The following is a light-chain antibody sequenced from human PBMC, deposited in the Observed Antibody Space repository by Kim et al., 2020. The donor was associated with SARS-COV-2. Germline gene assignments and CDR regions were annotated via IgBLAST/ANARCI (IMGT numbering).Light chain of an antibody. Sequence: SLSPGERATRSGRDIRSIGTFLGWYRQKRGQAPRLLIYDASKRATGIPARVSGSGSGTDFTLTISSLEPEDFSVYYCQQRSNSLSFGGGTKVDIK. J-gene: IGKJ4*01. CDR2: DAS. V-gene: IGKV3-11*01. CDR1: RSIGTF. CDR3: QQRSNSLS.